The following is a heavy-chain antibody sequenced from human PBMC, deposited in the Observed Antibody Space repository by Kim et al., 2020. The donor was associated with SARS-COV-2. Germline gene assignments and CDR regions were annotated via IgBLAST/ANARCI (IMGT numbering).Heavy chain of an antibody. J-gene: IGHJ3*02. V-gene: IGHV3-33*01. CDR1: GFTFSTYG. CDR3: ARAHYYDSRVAFDI. CDR2: IWYDGSNK. Sequence: GGYLRLSCAASGFTFSTYGMHWVRQAPGKGLAWVAVIWYDGSNKYYVDSVKGRFFISRDNSENMLYLQMNSLRAEDTAVYYCARAHYYDSRVAFDIWGQG. D-gene: IGHD3-22*01.